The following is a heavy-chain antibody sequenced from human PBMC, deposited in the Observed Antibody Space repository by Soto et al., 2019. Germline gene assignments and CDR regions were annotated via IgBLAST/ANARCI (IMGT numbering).Heavy chain of an antibody. V-gene: IGHV3-30*03. CDR3: GAGQYFSDY. CDR1: GFTFSSYG. Sequence: QVQLVESGGGVVQPGRSLRLSCAASGFTFSSYGMHWVRQAPGKGLEWVAVISYDGSDKYYADSVKGRFTISRDNSKNTLYLHMNSLRVEDTAVYYCGAGQYFSDYWGEGTVVTVAA. CDR2: ISYDGSDK. D-gene: IGHD6-13*01. J-gene: IGHJ4*02.